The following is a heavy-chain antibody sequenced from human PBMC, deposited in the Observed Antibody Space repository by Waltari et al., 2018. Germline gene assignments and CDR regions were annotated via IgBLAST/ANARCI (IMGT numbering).Heavy chain of an antibody. V-gene: IGHV4-4*02. Sequence: QLQLQESGPGLVKPSGTLSLSCAVSGDSVTSPNWWSWVRQPPQRGLEWIGKVLSTGKTNYSPSFASRVTMSLDASNTQFSLKVTSATAADTAVYYCARDRGRGLYLDAWGPGTLVTVSP. CDR1: GDSVTSPNW. J-gene: IGHJ5*02. CDR2: VLSTGKT. CDR3: ARDRGRGLYLDA. D-gene: IGHD2-15*01.